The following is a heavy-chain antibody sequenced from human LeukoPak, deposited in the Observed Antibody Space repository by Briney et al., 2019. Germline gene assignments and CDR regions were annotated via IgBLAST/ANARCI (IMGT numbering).Heavy chain of an antibody. J-gene: IGHJ5*02. CDR1: GYTFTSYG. Sequence: ASVKVSCKASGYTFTSYGISWVRQAPGQGLEWMGWISAYNGNTNYAQKLKGRVTMTTDTSTSTAYMELRSLRSDDTAVYYCARDNTPYYYGSGSYHNWFDPWGQGTLVTVSS. D-gene: IGHD3-10*01. CDR2: ISAYNGNT. V-gene: IGHV1-18*01. CDR3: ARDNTPYYYGSGSYHNWFDP.